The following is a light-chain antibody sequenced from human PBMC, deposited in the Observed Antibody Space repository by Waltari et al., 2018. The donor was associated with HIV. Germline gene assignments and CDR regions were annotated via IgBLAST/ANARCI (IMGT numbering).Light chain of an antibody. J-gene: IGLJ3*02. V-gene: IGLV2-23*01. CDR3: CSYAGSSTWV. Sequence: QSALTQPASVSGFPGQSIPTSCTGTRRDVGSYNLVSWYQQHPGKAPKPMIYEGSKRPSGVSNRFSGSKSGNTASLTISGLQAEDEADYYCCSYAGSSTWVFGGGTKLTVL. CDR1: RRDVGSYNL. CDR2: EGS.